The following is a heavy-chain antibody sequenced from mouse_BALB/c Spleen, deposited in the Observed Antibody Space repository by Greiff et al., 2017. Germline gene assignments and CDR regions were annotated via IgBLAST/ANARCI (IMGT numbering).Heavy chain of an antibody. J-gene: IGHJ2*01. V-gene: IGHV5-12-1*01. CDR3: ASPMITTGGFDY. Sequence: EVKLVESGGGLVKPGGSLKLSCAASGFAFSSYDMSWVRQTPEKRLEWVAYISSGGGSTYYPDTVKGRFTISRDNAKNTLYLQMSSLKSEDTAMYYCASPMITTGGFDYWGQGTTLTVSS. CDR1: GFAFSSYD. D-gene: IGHD2-4*01. CDR2: ISSGGGST.